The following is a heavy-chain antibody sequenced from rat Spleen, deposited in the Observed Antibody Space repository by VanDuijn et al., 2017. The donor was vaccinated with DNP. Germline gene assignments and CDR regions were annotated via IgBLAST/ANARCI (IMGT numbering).Heavy chain of an antibody. J-gene: IGHJ2*01. CDR1: GFTFSSSW. Sequence: EVQLVETGGGLVRPGRSLKLSCVASGFTFSSSWMYWIRQAPGKGLEWVASINADGGSTYYPDSVKGRFTISRDNAENTVYLQMNSLRSEDTATYFCASWSPIAPISTSNYWGQGVMVTVSS. D-gene: IGHD1-2*01. V-gene: IGHV5-58*01. CDR3: ASWSPIAPISTSNY. CDR2: INADGGST.